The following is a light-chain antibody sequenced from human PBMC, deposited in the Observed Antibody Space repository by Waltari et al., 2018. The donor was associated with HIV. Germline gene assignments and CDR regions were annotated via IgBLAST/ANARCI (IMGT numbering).Light chain of an antibody. CDR2: QAS. J-gene: IGKJ1*01. CDR1: QTSRNW. Sequence: DVQMTQSPSTVSGSLGASVSITCRASQTSRNWLAWYPQKPGTSPTLLIYQASNLESGVPSRFRGSGSRTEFTLIIANLQAEDSATYYCQPYRSYSPWTFGQGTKVE. V-gene: IGKV1-5*03. CDR3: QPYRSYSPWT.